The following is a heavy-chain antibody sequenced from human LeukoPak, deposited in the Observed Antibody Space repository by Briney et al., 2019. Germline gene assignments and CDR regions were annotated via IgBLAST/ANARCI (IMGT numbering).Heavy chain of an antibody. CDR3: ARDPFAAIAVAGTAIDY. V-gene: IGHV3-21*01. Sequence: PGGSLRLSCAASGFTFSSYVMSWVRQAPGKGLEWVSSISSSSSYIYYADSVKGRFTISRDNAKNSLYLQMNSLRAEDTAVYYCARDPFAAIAVAGTAIDYWGQGILVTVSS. J-gene: IGHJ4*02. CDR1: GFTFSSYV. CDR2: ISSSSSYI. D-gene: IGHD6-19*01.